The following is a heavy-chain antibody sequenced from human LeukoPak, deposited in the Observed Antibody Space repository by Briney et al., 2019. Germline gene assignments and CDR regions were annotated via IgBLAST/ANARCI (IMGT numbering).Heavy chain of an antibody. D-gene: IGHD6-6*01. Sequence: ASVKVSCKASGYTFTGYYMHWVRQAHGQGLEWMGWINPNSGGTNYAQKFQGRVTMTRDTSISTAYMELSRLRSDDTAVYYCARVGYSSSSVGWFDPWGQGTLVTVSS. CDR3: ARVGYSSSSVGWFDP. CDR2: INPNSGGT. CDR1: GYTFTGYY. J-gene: IGHJ5*02. V-gene: IGHV1-2*02.